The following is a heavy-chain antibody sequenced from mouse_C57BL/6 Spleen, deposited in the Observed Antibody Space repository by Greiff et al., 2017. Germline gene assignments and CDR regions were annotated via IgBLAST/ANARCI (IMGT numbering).Heavy chain of an antibody. CDR2: ISSGGSYT. CDR3: AKHNTTVVAPMDY. Sequence: EVQLVESGGHLVKPGGSLKLSCAASGFTFSSYGMSWVRQTPDKRLEWVATISSGGSYTYYPDSVKGRFTISRDDTKNTLYLQMSSLKSEDTAMYYCAKHNTTVVAPMDYWGQGTSVTVSS. CDR1: GFTFSSYG. J-gene: IGHJ4*01. D-gene: IGHD1-1*01. V-gene: IGHV5-6*01.